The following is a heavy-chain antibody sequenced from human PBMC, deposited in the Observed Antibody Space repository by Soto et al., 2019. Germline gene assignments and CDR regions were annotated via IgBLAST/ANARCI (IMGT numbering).Heavy chain of an antibody. V-gene: IGHV3-30-3*01. J-gene: IGHJ4*02. CDR3: ARGCGGDCSPYYFDY. CDR1: GFTFSSYA. D-gene: IGHD2-21*02. Sequence: QVQLVESGGGVVQPGRSLRLSCAASGFTFSSYAMHWVRQAPGKGLEWVAVISCDGSNKYYADSVKGRFTISRDNSKNTLYLQMNSLRAEDTAVYYCARGCGGDCSPYYFDYWGQGTLVTVSS. CDR2: ISCDGSNK.